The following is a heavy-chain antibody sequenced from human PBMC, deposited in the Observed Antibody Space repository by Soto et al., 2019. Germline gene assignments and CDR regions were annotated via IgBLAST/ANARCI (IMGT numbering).Heavy chain of an antibody. CDR3: ARHGGYYFDY. Sequence: XTLSLTCAVYSGSFSGYYWSWIRQPPGKGLEWIGEIYHGLSIVYNPSLKSRVTISGDSSKNQFSLKLSSVTAADTAVYYCARHGGYYFDYWGQGALATVS. CDR1: SGSFSGYY. D-gene: IGHD3-16*01. CDR2: IYHGLSI. V-gene: IGHV4-34*01. J-gene: IGHJ4*02.